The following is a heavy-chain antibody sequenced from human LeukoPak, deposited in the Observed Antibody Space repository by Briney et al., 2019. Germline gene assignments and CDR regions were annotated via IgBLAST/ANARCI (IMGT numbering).Heavy chain of an antibody. V-gene: IGHV3-21*01. CDR1: GFTFSDYD. CDR3: GRAFPPLRTSSGGDL. J-gene: IGHJ4*02. CDR2: ISYLSSHV. Sequence: GGSLRLSCSASGFTFSDYDMNWVRQAPGKGLEWVSSISYLSSHVYYGDSVKGRFSISRDNAKNSLYLQMNSLGAEDTAIYYCGRAFPPLRTSSGGDLGGQGILVTVSS. D-gene: IGHD3-16*01.